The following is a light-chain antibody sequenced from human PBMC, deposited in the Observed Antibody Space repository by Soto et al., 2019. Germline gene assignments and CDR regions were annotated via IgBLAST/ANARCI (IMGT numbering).Light chain of an antibody. J-gene: IGKJ1*01. CDR1: QSISSW. CDR2: KAS. Sequence: DIQMTQSPSTLSASVGDRVTITCRASQSISSWLAWYQQKPGKAPKLLIYKASSLDSGVPSRFSGSGSGTDFTLTISRLEPEDFAVYYCQQYGSSQVTFGQGTKVEIK. V-gene: IGKV1-5*03. CDR3: QQYGSSQVT.